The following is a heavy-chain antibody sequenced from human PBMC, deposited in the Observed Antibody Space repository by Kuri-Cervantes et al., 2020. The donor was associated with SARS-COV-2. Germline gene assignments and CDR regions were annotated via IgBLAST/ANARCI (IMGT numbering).Heavy chain of an antibody. Sequence: ETLSLTWAASGFTFSSYWLSWVRQAPGKGLEWVANIKQDGSVKYYVDSVKGQFTISRDNAKNSLYLQMNSLRAEDTAVYYCARPSLYTSFGVVTPYYYYGMDVWGQGTTVTISS. D-gene: IGHD3-3*01. V-gene: IGHV3-7*05. CDR2: IKQDGSVK. CDR3: ARPSLYTSFGVVTPYYYYGMDV. CDR1: GFTFSSYW. J-gene: IGHJ6*02.